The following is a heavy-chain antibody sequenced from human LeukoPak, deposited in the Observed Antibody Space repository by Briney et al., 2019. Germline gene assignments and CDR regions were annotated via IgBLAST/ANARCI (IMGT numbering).Heavy chain of an antibody. CDR1: GFTFSSYS. V-gene: IGHV3-21*04. CDR2: ISSSSSYI. Sequence: PGGSLRLSCAASGFTFSSYSMNWVRQAPGKGLEWVSSISSSSSYIYYADSVKGRFTISRDNAKNSLYLQMNSLRAEDTAVYYCARDREYQLLSQGAFDIWGQGTMVTVSS. J-gene: IGHJ3*02. CDR3: ARDREYQLLSQGAFDI. D-gene: IGHD2-2*01.